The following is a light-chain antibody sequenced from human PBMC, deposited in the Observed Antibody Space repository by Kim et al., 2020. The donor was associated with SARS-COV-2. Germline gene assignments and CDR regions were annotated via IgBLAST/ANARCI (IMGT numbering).Light chain of an antibody. Sequence: VSPGQTASITCSGDKLGDKYASWYQQKPGQSPVVVIYQDTKRPSGIPERSSGSNSGNTATLTISGTQAMDEADYYCQAWDSSTSVVFGGGTQLTVL. CDR3: QAWDSSTSVV. CDR1: KLGDKY. V-gene: IGLV3-1*01. CDR2: QDT. J-gene: IGLJ2*01.